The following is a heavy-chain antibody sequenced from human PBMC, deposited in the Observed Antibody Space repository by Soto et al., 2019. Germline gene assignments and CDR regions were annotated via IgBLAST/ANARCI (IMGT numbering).Heavy chain of an antibody. J-gene: IGHJ4*02. V-gene: IGHV4-59*01. Sequence: SETLSLTCTVSGGSISSYYWSWIRQPPGKGLEWIGYIYYSGSTNYNPSLKSRVTISVDTSKNQFSLKLSSVTAADTAVYYCARRIVATITSIDYRGQGTLVTVS. CDR2: IYYSGST. D-gene: IGHD5-12*01. CDR3: ARRIVATITSIDY. CDR1: GGSISSYY.